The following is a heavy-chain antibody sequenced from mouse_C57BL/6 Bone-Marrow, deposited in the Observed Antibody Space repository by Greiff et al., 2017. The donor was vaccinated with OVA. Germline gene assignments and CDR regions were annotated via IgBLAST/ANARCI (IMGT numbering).Heavy chain of an antibody. CDR1: GYAFSSSW. Sequence: VKLMESGPELVKPGASVKISCKASGYAFSSSWMNWVKQRPGKGLEWIGRIYPGDGDTNYNGKFKGKATLTADKSSSTAYMQLSSLTSEDSAVYFCARLDCYYFDYWGQGTTLTVSS. CDR2: IYPGDGDT. CDR3: ARLDCYYFDY. V-gene: IGHV1-82*01. J-gene: IGHJ2*01.